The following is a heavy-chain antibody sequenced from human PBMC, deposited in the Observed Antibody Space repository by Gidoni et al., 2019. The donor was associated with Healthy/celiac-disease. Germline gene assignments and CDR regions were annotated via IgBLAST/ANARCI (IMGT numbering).Heavy chain of an antibody. Sequence: DGLEWIGRIYYSGSTYYNPSLKSRVTISVDTSKNQFSLKLSSVTAADTAVYYCAIRSSPSIAARPGFDYWGQGTLVTVSS. J-gene: IGHJ4*02. CDR3: AIRSSPSIAARPGFDY. D-gene: IGHD6-6*01. V-gene: IGHV4-39*01. CDR2: IYYSGST.